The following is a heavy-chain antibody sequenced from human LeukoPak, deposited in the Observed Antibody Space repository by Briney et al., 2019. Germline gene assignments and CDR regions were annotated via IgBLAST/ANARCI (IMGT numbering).Heavy chain of an antibody. V-gene: IGHV3-30*04. CDR3: AKVGYIGGYYYYGMDV. J-gene: IGHJ6*02. CDR1: GFTFSSYA. D-gene: IGHD1-1*01. Sequence: GGSLRLSCAASGFTFSSYAMRWVRQAPGKGLEWVAVISYDGSNKYYADSVKGRFTISRDNSKNTLYLQMNSLRAEDTAVYYCAKVGYIGGYYYYGMDVWGQGTTVTGSS. CDR2: ISYDGSNK.